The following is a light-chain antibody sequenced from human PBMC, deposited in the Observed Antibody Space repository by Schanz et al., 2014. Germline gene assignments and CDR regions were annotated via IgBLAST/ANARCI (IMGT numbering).Light chain of an antibody. CDR1: QSVSSN. CDR2: GAS. Sequence: EIVLTQSPATLSVSPGERATLSCRASQSVSSNLAWYQQKPGQAPRLLIYGASTRATGIPARFSGSGSGTDFTLSISRLDPEDFAVYYCQQYGSSALTFGGGTNVEIK. V-gene: IGKV3-20*01. J-gene: IGKJ4*01. CDR3: QQYGSSALT.